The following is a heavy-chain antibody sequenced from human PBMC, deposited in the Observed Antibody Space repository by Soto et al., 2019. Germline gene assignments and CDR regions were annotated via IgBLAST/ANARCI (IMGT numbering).Heavy chain of an antibody. V-gene: IGHV3-33*03. CDR1: GFDFSDHG. CDR3: AKDEGRFLRDYFNYGIDV. D-gene: IGHD3-3*01. Sequence: GGSLRLSCAASGFDFSDHGMHWVRQAPGEGLEWVTVISYDGTAKYYKESVKGRFTTSRDNSKKTLYLQIDSLRVEDTAVYYCAKDEGRFLRDYFNYGIDVWGLGTTVTVSS. J-gene: IGHJ6*02. CDR2: ISYDGTAK.